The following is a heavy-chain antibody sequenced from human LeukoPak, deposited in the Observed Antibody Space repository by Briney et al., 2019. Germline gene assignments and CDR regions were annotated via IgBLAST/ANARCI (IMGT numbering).Heavy chain of an antibody. CDR2: ITNDGSST. J-gene: IGHJ4*02. CDR3: ARVDNWNDGGY. V-gene: IGHV3-74*01. CDR1: GLTFSSHW. Sequence: GGSLRLSCAASGLTFSSHWMHWVRQAPGKGLVWVSRITNDGSSTTYADSVKGRFTISRDNAKNTLYLQMNSLRVEDTAVYYCARVDNWNDGGYWGQGTLVTVSS. D-gene: IGHD1-20*01.